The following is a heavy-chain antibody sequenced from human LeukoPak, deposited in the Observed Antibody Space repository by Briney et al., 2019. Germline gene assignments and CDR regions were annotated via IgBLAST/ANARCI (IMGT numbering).Heavy chain of an antibody. CDR1: GFTFSSYE. Sequence: PGGSLRLSCAASGFTFSSYEMNWVRQTPGKGLEWVANIKQDESEKDYVDSVKGRFTISRDNAKNSLYLQMNSLRAEDTALYYCATYSGAHHKTFDDWGQGTLVTVSS. J-gene: IGHJ4*02. V-gene: IGHV3-7*03. D-gene: IGHD1-26*01. CDR2: IKQDESEK. CDR3: ATYSGAHHKTFDD.